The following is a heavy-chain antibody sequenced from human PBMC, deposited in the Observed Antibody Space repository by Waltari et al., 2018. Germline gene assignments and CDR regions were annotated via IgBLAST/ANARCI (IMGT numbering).Heavy chain of an antibody. D-gene: IGHD7-27*01. CDR1: GYSIRSGYY. J-gene: IGHJ4*02. CDR2: IYHSGST. V-gene: IGHV4-38-2*01. CDR3: ATQLGSWTLLDY. Sequence: QVQLQESGPGLVKPSETLSLTCAVSGYSIRSGYYWGWIRQPPGKGLEWIGSIYHSGSTYYNPSLKSRVTISVDTSKNQFSLKLSSVTAADTAVYYCATQLGSWTLLDYWGQGTLVTVSS.